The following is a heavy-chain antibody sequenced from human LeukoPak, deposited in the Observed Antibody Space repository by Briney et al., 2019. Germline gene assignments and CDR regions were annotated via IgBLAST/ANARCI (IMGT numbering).Heavy chain of an antibody. Sequence: PSETLSLTCTVSGYSISSGYYWGWIRQPPGKGLEWIGSIYHSGSTYYNPSLKSRVTISVDTSKNQFSLKLSSVTAADTAVYYCARDQLGIVGALGYFDYWGQGILVTVSS. CDR2: IYHSGST. CDR3: ARDQLGIVGALGYFDY. J-gene: IGHJ4*02. CDR1: GYSISSGYY. V-gene: IGHV4-38-2*02. D-gene: IGHD1-26*01.